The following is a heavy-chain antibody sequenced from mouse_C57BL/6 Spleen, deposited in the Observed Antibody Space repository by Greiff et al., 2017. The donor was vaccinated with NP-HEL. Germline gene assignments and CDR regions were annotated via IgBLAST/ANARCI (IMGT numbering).Heavy chain of an antibody. D-gene: IGHD2-2*01. V-gene: IGHV1-5*01. CDR2: IYPGNSDT. J-gene: IGHJ4*01. CDR1: GYTFTSYW. CDR3: TSMVTTDYAMDY. Sequence: VQLQQSGTVLARPGASVKMSCKTSGYTFTSYWMHWVKQRPGQGLEWIGAIYPGNSDTSYNQKFKGKAKLTAGTSASTAYMELSSLTNEDAAVYYCTSMVTTDYAMDYWGQGTSVTVSS.